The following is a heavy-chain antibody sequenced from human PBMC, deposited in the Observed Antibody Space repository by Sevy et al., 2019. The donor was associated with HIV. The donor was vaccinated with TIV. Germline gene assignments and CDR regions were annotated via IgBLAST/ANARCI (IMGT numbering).Heavy chain of an antibody. CDR1: GFTFISFT. J-gene: IGHJ5*02. Sequence: GGSLRLSCAASGFTFISFTMTWVRQAPGKGLEWISYISSSANDIKYADSVKGRFTISRDNARNSLYLAMSSLRAEDTAVYYCAREGLGGFYSSLDRWGQGTLVTVSS. CDR2: ISSSANDI. CDR3: AREGLGGFYSSLDR. D-gene: IGHD3-22*01. V-gene: IGHV3-21*05.